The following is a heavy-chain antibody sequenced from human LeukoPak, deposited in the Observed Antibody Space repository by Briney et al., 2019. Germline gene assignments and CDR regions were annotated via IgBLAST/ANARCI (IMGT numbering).Heavy chain of an antibody. CDR3: ARDLGDSSGYYQDY. V-gene: IGHV4-4*02. Sequence: SETLSLTCAVSGGSISSSNWWSWVRQPPGKGLEWIGEIYHSGSTNYNPSLKSRVTISVDKSKNQFSLKLSSVTAADTAVYYCARDLGDSSGYYQDYRGQGTLVTVSS. CDR2: IYHSGST. D-gene: IGHD3-22*01. J-gene: IGHJ4*02. CDR1: GGSISSSNW.